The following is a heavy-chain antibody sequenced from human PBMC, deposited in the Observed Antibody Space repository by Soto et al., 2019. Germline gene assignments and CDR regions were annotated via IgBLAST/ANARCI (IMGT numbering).Heavy chain of an antibody. V-gene: IGHV1-8*01. D-gene: IGHD2-2*02. CDR1: GYTFTSYD. CDR3: ARRADCSSTSCYRTYYYYGMDV. Sequence: QVQLVQSGAEVKKPGASVKVSCKASGYTFTSYDINWVRQATGQGLEWMGWMNPNSGNTGYAQKCQGRVTMTRNTSISTAYMELSSLRSEDTAVYYCARRADCSSTSCYRTYYYYGMDVWGQGTTVTVSS. CDR2: MNPNSGNT. J-gene: IGHJ6*02.